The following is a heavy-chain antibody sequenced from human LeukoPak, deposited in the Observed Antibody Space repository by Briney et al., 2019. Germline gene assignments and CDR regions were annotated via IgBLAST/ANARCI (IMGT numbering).Heavy chain of an antibody. CDR3: ARLLDYDSSGDPDTFDI. CDR2: MHYTGRT. CDR1: GGSINSHY. D-gene: IGHD3-22*01. J-gene: IGHJ3*02. Sequence: SEILSLTCTVSGGSINSHYWSWIRQPPGKELEWIGFMHYTGRTRYNPSLQSRVTISVDTSKNHFSLKLSSLTAADTAVYFCARLLDYDSSGDPDTFDIWGQGTMVTVSS. V-gene: IGHV4-59*11.